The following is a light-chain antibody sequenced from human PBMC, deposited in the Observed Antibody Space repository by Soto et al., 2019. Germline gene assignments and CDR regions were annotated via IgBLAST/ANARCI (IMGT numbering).Light chain of an antibody. V-gene: IGKV3D-11*02. Sequence: EIVLTQSPATLSLSPGERATLSCRASQSVSSFLAWCQRKPGQAPRLLIYDAPNRATAIPARFSGSGPGTYFTLTISSLEPEDFALYYCQHRSNWHGLTVGGGTKVEIK. J-gene: IGKJ4*01. CDR3: QHRSNWHGLT. CDR2: DAP. CDR1: QSVSSF.